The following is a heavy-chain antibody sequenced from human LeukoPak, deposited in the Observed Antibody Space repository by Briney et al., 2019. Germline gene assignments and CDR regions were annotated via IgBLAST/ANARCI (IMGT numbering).Heavy chain of an antibody. CDR2: INPNSGGT. CDR3: ARSRGYYGTDFDY. Sequence: GASVKVSCKSSGYTFIDYYIHWVRQAPGQGLEWMGRINPNSGGTNSAQTFQGRVTMTRDTSISTAYMELNRLTSDDTAMYYCARSRGYYGTDFDYWGQGTLVTVSS. J-gene: IGHJ4*02. CDR1: GYTFIDYY. D-gene: IGHD2/OR15-2a*01. V-gene: IGHV1-2*06.